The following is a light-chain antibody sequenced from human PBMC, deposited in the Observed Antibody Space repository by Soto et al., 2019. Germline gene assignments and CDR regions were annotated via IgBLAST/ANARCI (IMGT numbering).Light chain of an antibody. J-gene: IGKJ1*01. V-gene: IGKV3-11*01. Sequence: IVLTQSPVTLAVSPGESAVLSCRASQSVSTSLAWYQHKPGQAPRLFIYDASKRAPGIPARFTRSGSGTDFTLTISSLEPEDIAIYYCQVRDVWPSFGQGTKVEIK. CDR3: QVRDVWPS. CDR2: DAS. CDR1: QSVSTS.